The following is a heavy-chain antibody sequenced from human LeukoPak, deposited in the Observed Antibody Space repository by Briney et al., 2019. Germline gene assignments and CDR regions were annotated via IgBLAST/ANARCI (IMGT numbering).Heavy chain of an antibody. CDR3: ARAGRGGYSTP. D-gene: IGHD5-12*01. J-gene: IGHJ5*02. CDR1: GFTFSSYW. CDR2: ISTDGSST. V-gene: IGHV3-74*01. Sequence: PGGSLRLSCAASGFTFSSYWMHWVRQAPGKGLVWVSRISTDGSSTTYADSVKGRFIISRDNAKNALFLQMNSLRAEDTAVYYCARAGRGGYSTPWGQGTLVTVSS.